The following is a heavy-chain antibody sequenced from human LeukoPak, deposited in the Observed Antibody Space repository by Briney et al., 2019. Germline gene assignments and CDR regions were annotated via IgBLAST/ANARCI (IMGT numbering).Heavy chain of an antibody. D-gene: IGHD2-2*01. CDR1: GFTISSFW. Sequence: PGGSLRLSCAASGFTISSFWMSWVRQAPGAGLEWVSAISPAGDSTTDADSVKGRFTISRDNSKSTLYLQMNGLTAEDTALYYCARRLVTAGITDFFDSWGQGTLVSVSS. CDR2: ISPAGDST. J-gene: IGHJ4*02. V-gene: IGHV3-23*01. CDR3: ARRLVTAGITDFFDS.